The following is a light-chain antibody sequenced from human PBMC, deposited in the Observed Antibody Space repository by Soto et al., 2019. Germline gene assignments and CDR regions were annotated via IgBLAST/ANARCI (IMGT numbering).Light chain of an antibody. CDR2: EVT. CDR1: SNDVGGYNY. Sequence: QSALTQPASVSGAAGQSITISCTGTSNDVGGYNYVSWYQQHPGKAPKVMIYEVTYRPSGVSNRFSGSKSGTTASLTISGLQAEDEADSYCSSFTSRGTYVFGTGTKVTVL. J-gene: IGLJ1*01. CDR3: SSFTSRGTYV. V-gene: IGLV2-14*01.